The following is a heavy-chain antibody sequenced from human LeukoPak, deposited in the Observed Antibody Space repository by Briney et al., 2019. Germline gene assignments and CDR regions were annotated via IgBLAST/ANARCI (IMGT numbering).Heavy chain of an antibody. Sequence: PSETLSLTCAVYGGSFSGYYWSWIRQPPGKGLEWIGEINHSGSTNYNPSLKSRVTISVDTSKNQFSLKLSSVTAADTAVYYCASLVVRSQWGQGTLVTVSS. CDR2: INHSGST. CDR3: ASLVVRSQ. V-gene: IGHV4-34*01. D-gene: IGHD3-22*01. J-gene: IGHJ4*02. CDR1: GGSFSGYY.